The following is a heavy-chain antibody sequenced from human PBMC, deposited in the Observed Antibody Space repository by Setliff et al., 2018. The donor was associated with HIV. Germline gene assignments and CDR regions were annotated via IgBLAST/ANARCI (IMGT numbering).Heavy chain of an antibody. J-gene: IGHJ5*02. CDR1: GFTFSTYW. CDR3: TKDLAANIYDFSALYYVPYPVGS. CDR2: IKQDGSEE. Sequence: GGSLRLSCAASGFTFSTYWMIWVRQAPGKGLEWVAKIKQDGSEEYYVDSVKGRFTISRDNAKNSVYLQMNSLRVEDTAMYYCTKDLAANIYDFSALYYVPYPVGSWGQGTLVTVSS. D-gene: IGHD3-16*01. V-gene: IGHV3-7*01.